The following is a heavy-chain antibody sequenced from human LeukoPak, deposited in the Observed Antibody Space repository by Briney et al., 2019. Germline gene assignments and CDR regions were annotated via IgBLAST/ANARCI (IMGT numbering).Heavy chain of an antibody. V-gene: IGHV1-2*02. J-gene: IGHJ6*02. D-gene: IGHD7-27*01. CDR2: INPNSGGT. Sequence: ASVKVSCKASVYTFTNFYIHWVRQAPGQGLEWMGWINPNSGGTNYAQKFQGRVTMTRDTSISTAYMELSRLRSDDTAVYYCARGANWDYYYYGMDVWGQGTTVTVSS. CDR3: ARGANWDYYYYGMDV. CDR1: VYTFTNFY.